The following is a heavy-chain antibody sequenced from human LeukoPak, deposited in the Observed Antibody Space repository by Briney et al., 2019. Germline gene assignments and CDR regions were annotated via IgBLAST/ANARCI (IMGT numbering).Heavy chain of an antibody. J-gene: IGHJ4*02. CDR1: GFTVSSSY. CDR2: LYSGGFT. Sequence: GGSLRLSCAASGFTVSSSYMNWVRQAPGKGLEWVSVLYSGGFTHYADSVEGRFTTSRDNSKNTLYLQMNSLRAEDTAVYYCARDTAAGNGEWNPLRWGQGTLVTVSS. D-gene: IGHD1-1*01. V-gene: IGHV3-66*01. CDR3: ARDTAAGNGEWNPLR.